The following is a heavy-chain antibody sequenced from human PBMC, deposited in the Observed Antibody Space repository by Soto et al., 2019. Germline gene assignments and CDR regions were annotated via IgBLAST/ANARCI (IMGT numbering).Heavy chain of an antibody. D-gene: IGHD1-26*01. J-gene: IGHJ4*02. Sequence: EVQLVETGGGLIQPGGSLRLSCAASGVTVSRNYMSWVLQAPGKGLEWVSVIYSGGDTHYADTVRGRFIISRDNSKNTLYLEMNSLRVEDTAVYYCASVEIRSGRSDYLDRWCKGTMVTVSS. CDR2: IYSGGDT. CDR1: GVTVSRNY. V-gene: IGHV3-53*02. CDR3: ASVEIRSGRSDYLDR.